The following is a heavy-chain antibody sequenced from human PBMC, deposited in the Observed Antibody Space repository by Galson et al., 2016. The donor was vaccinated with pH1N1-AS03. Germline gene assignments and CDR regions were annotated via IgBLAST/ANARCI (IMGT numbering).Heavy chain of an antibody. J-gene: IGHJ4*02. CDR3: AREGLYCRTGDCYALAY. Sequence: QSGAEVKKPGESLKISCKGSGYSFTNYWIAWVRQMPGKGLEWMGFIYPGDSDTTYSPAFQGQVTISVDKSINTAYLQWSSLKASDTAMYYCAREGLYCRTGDCYALAYWGQGALVTVSS. D-gene: IGHD2-21*02. V-gene: IGHV5-51*01. CDR1: GYSFTNYW. CDR2: IYPGDSDT.